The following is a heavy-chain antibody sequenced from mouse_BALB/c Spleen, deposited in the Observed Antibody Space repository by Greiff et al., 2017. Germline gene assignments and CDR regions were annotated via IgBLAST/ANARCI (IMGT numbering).Heavy chain of an antibody. CDR3: ARDYYGSSPWFAY. Sequence: EVHLVESGGGLVKPGGSLKLSCAASGFTFSDYYMYWVRQTPEKRLEWVATISDGGSYTYYPDSVKGRFTISRDNAKNNLYLQMSSLKSEDTAMYYCARDYYGSSPWFAYWGQGTLVTVSA. V-gene: IGHV5-4*02. CDR1: GFTFSDYY. CDR2: ISDGGSYT. D-gene: IGHD1-1*01. J-gene: IGHJ3*01.